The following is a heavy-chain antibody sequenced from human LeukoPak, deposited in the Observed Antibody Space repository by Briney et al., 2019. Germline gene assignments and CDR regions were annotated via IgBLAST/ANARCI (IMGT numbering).Heavy chain of an antibody. Sequence: PSETLSLTCAVYGGSFSGYYWSWIRQPPGKGLEWIGEINHSGSTNYNPSLKSRVTISVDTSKNQFSLKLSSVTAADTAVYYCARASSDDFWSGYLSPYYFDYWGQGTLVTVPS. CDR1: GGSFSGYY. CDR3: ARASSDDFWSGYLSPYYFDY. J-gene: IGHJ4*02. V-gene: IGHV4-34*01. CDR2: INHSGST. D-gene: IGHD3-3*01.